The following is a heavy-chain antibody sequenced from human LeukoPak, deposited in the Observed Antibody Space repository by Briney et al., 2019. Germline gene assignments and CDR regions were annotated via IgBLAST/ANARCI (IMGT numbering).Heavy chain of an antibody. CDR3: ARDWGIAVEDYAFDI. Sequence: ASVKVSCKASGYTFTSYGISWVRQAPGQGLEWMGGIIPIFGTANYAQKFQGRVTITADESTSTAYMELSSLRSEDTAVYYCARDWGIAVEDYAFDIWGQGTMVTVSS. CDR1: GYTFTSYG. V-gene: IGHV1-69*13. CDR2: IIPIFGTA. J-gene: IGHJ3*02. D-gene: IGHD6-19*01.